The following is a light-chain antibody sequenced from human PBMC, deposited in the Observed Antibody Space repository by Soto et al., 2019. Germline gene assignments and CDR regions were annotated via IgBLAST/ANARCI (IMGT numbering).Light chain of an antibody. CDR3: HQYNVCPLT. V-gene: IGKV3-15*01. J-gene: IGKJ4*01. CDR2: VSS. CDR1: QSVSSN. Sequence: IVMTQSPATLSVSPGERATLSCRASQSVSSNLAWYPQRPGQTPKLLIYVSSTRASGIPARFSGSGSGTEFTHPISSLQSEDFAVYDCHQYNVCPLTCRGGTKVEFK.